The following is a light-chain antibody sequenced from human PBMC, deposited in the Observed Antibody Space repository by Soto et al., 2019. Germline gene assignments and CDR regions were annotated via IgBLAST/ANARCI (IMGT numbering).Light chain of an antibody. J-gene: IGLJ2*01. CDR3: GTWDNYLSAVV. CDR2: DNN. CDR1: SSNIENNY. Sequence: QSVLTQPPSVSAAPGQKVTISCSGGSSNIENNYISWYQQFPGTAPKLLIYDNNKRPSGIPDRFSGSKSGTSGTLGITGLQTGDEADYYCGTWDNYLSAVVFGGGTKLTVL. V-gene: IGLV1-51*01.